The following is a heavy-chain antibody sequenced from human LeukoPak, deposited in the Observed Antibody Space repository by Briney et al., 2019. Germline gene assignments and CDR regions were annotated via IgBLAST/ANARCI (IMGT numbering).Heavy chain of an antibody. V-gene: IGHV4-59*01. Sequence: SETLSLTCTVSGGSFSTYYRSWIRQPPGKGLEWIGYIYYSGSTDYNPSLKSRVTMSLDTSKNQFSLNLRSVTAADTAVYYCTRAVITFGAAVAKGFDSWGQGTLVTVSS. J-gene: IGHJ4*02. D-gene: IGHD3-16*01. CDR3: TRAVITFGAAVAKGFDS. CDR1: GGSFSTYY. CDR2: IYYSGST.